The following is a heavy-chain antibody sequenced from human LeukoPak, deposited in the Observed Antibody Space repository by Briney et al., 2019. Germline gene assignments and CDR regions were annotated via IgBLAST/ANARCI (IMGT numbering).Heavy chain of an antibody. CDR1: GFTFSSYA. V-gene: IGHV3-23*01. CDR2: LLRDGSG. D-gene: IGHD3-3*01. CDR3: ARDFYDFWSGYWV. J-gene: IGHJ4*02. Sequence: GGSLRLSCAASGFTFSSYAMSWVRQAPGKGLEWVSTLLRDGSGHYEDSVRGRFRVSRDDSKNILYLHMSTLRVEDTAVYYWARDFYDFWSGYWVWGQGTLVTVSS.